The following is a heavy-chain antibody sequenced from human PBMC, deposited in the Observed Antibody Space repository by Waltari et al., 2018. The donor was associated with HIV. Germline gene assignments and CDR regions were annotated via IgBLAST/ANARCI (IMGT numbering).Heavy chain of an antibody. D-gene: IGHD2-2*01. CDR3: ARRSCSSTSCYARARGGMDV. J-gene: IGHJ6*02. CDR1: GGSFSGYY. V-gene: IGHV4-34*01. CDR2: INQSGST. Sequence: QVQLQQWGAGLLKPSETLSLTCAVYGGSFSGYYWSWIRQPPGKGLEWIGEINQSGSTNDNPSLKSRVTISGDTSKNQFSLKLSPVTAADTAVYYCARRSCSSTSCYARARGGMDVWGQGTTVTVSS.